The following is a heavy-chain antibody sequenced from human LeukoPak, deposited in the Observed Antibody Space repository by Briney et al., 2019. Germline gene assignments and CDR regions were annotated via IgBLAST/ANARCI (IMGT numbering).Heavy chain of an antibody. D-gene: IGHD3-10*01. CDR1: GGSVSGYY. Sequence: PSETLSLTCAVYGGSVSGYYWSWIRQPPGKGLEWIGEINHSGSTNYNPSLKSRVTISVDTSKNQFSLKLSSVTAADTAVYYCARRAYYYGSGSYIRGWDQGTLVTVSS. J-gene: IGHJ4*02. V-gene: IGHV4-34*01. CDR3: ARRAYYYGSGSYIRG. CDR2: INHSGST.